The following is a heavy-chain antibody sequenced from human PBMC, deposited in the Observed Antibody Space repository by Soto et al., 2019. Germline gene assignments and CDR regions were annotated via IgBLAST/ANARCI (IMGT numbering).Heavy chain of an antibody. Sequence: SVKVSCKASGGTFSSYAISWVRQAPGQGLEWMGGIIPIFGTANYAQKFQGRVTMTRNKSISTAYMELSSLRSEDTAVYYCARMYCSGGSCYPDDYWGQGTLVTVSS. CDR3: ARMYCSGGSCYPDDY. CDR1: GGTFSSYA. J-gene: IGHJ4*02. V-gene: IGHV1-69*05. D-gene: IGHD2-15*01. CDR2: IIPIFGTA.